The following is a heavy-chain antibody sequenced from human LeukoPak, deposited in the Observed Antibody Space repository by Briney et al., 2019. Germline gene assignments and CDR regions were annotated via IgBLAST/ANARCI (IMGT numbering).Heavy chain of an antibody. Sequence: PGGSLRLSCAASGFTFSGYGMHWVRQAPGKGLEWVAVIWYDGSNKYYADSVKGRFTISRDNSENTLYLQMNSLRAEDTAVYYCARNYYDSSGYYYHDYWGQGTLVTVSS. CDR3: ARNYYDSSGYYYHDY. CDR2: IWYDGSNK. V-gene: IGHV3-33*01. J-gene: IGHJ4*02. CDR1: GFTFSGYG. D-gene: IGHD3-22*01.